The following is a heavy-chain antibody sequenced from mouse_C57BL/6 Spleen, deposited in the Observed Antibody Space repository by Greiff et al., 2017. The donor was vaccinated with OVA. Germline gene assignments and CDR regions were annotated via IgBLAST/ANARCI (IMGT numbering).Heavy chain of an antibody. CDR2: INPNNGGT. CDR1: GYTFTDYY. Sequence: EVQLQQSGPELVKPGASVKISCKASGYTFTDYYMNWVKQSHGKSLEWIGDINPNNGGTSYNQKFKGKATLTVDKSSSTAYMELRSLTSEDSAVYDCARSPYYYGSSPWFAYWGQGTLVTVSA. D-gene: IGHD1-1*01. V-gene: IGHV1-26*01. J-gene: IGHJ3*01. CDR3: ARSPYYYGSSPWFAY.